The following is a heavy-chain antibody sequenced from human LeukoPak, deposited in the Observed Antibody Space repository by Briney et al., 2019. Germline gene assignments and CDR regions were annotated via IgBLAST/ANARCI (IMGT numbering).Heavy chain of an antibody. J-gene: IGHJ4*02. CDR1: GFTFDDYT. D-gene: IGHD6-13*01. CDR3: ARARIAAAGTPYFDY. CDR2: ISSSSSYI. V-gene: IGHV3-21*01. Sequence: GGSLRLSCAASGFTFDDYTMHWVRQAPGKGLEWVSSISSSSSYIYYADSVKGRFTISRDNAKNSLYLQMNSLRAEDTAVYYCARARIAAAGTPYFDYWGQGTLVTVSS.